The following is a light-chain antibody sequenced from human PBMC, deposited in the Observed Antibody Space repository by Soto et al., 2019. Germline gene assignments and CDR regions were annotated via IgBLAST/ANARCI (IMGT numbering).Light chain of an antibody. CDR3: QQFDSVPCT. CDR1: QDITNY. Sequence: IQMTQSPSSLSASVGDRVTITCQASQDITNYLIWYQQKPGKAPKVLIYDASSLGTGVSSRFSGSGSGTHFTITISSLQPEDIATYYCQQFDSVPCTFGQGTKLEIK. CDR2: DAS. V-gene: IGKV1-33*01. J-gene: IGKJ2*02.